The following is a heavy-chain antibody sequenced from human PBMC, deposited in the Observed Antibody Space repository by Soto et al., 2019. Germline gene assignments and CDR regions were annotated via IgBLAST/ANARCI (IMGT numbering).Heavy chain of an antibody. CDR2: ISGSGGST. D-gene: IGHD3-22*01. CDR1: GFTFSSYA. J-gene: IGHJ6*02. CDR3: AKPMRVGAPADYYYYYGMDV. Sequence: EVQLLESGGGLVQPGGSLRLSCAASGFTFSSYAMSWVRQAPGKGLEWVSAISGSGGSTYYADSVKGRFTISRDNSKNTLYLQMNSLRAEDTAVYYCAKPMRVGAPADYYYYYGMDVWGQGTTVTVSS. V-gene: IGHV3-23*01.